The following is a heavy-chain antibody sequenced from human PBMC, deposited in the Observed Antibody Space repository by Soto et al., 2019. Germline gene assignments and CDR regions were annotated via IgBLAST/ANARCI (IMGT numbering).Heavy chain of an antibody. CDR2: IYYSGST. D-gene: IGHD6-19*01. CDR1: GGSISSYY. Sequence: QVQLQESGPGLVKPSETLSLTCTVSGGSISSYYWSWIRQPPGKGLEWIGYIYYSGSTNYNPSLKSRVTISVDTSKNQFSLKLSSVTAADTAVYYCASHSSGWDPYYFDSWGQGTLVTVSS. CDR3: ASHSSGWDPYYFDS. J-gene: IGHJ4*02. V-gene: IGHV4-59*01.